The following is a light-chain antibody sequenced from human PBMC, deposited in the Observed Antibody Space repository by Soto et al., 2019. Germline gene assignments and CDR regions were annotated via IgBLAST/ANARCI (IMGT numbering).Light chain of an antibody. CDR1: QSVSNN. J-gene: IGKJ4*01. CDR2: GAS. CDR3: QQYHKWPLT. V-gene: IGKV3-15*01. Sequence: EIVMTQSPATLSVSPGERATVPCRASQSVSNNLAWYQQKPGRAPSLLIYGASTRATGIPARFSGSGYGTEFTLTISSLQSEDFAVYYCQQYHKWPLTFGGGTKVEIK.